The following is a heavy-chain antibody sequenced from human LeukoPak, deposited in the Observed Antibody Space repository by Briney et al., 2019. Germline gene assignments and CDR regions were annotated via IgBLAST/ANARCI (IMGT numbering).Heavy chain of an antibody. CDR3: AKVRGSSGYYRYYFDY. V-gene: IGHV3-30*18. Sequence: QSGGSLRLSCAASGFTFSSYGMHWVRQAPGKGLEWVAVISYDGSNKYYADSVKGRFTISRDNSKNTLYLQMNSLRAEDTAVYYRAKVRGSSGYYRYYFDYWGQGTLVTVSS. D-gene: IGHD3-22*01. J-gene: IGHJ4*02. CDR1: GFTFSSYG. CDR2: ISYDGSNK.